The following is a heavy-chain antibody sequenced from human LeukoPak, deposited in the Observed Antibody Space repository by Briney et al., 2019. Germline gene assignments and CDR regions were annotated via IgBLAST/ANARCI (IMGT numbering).Heavy chain of an antibody. J-gene: IGHJ4*02. CDR1: GGSISSYY. CDR2: IYYSGST. D-gene: IGHD2-15*01. CDR3: ARSLVVVAAIPGY. Sequence: SETLSLTCTVSGGSISSYYWSWIRQPPGKGLEWIGYIYYSGSTNYNPSLKSRVTISVDTSKNQFSLKLSPVTAADTAVYYCARSLVVVAAIPGYWGQGTLVTVSS. V-gene: IGHV4-59*01.